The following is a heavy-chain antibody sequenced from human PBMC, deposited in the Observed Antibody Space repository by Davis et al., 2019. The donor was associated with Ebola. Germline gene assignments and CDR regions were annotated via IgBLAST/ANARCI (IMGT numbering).Heavy chain of an antibody. CDR2: INAGNGNT. CDR1: GYTFTSYA. D-gene: IGHD2-15*01. J-gene: IGHJ6*02. V-gene: IGHV1-3*01. Sequence: AASVKVSCKASGYTFTSYAMHWVRQAPGQRLEWMGWINAGNGNTKYSQKLQGRVNITRDTSASTAYMELSSLRSEDTAVYYCARRLYCGGGSCYEYYYGMDVWGQGTTVTVSS. CDR3: ARRLYCGGGSCYEYYYGMDV.